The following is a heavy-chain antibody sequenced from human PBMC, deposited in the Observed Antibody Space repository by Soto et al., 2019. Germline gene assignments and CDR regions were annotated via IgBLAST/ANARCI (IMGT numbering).Heavy chain of an antibody. V-gene: IGHV1-58*01. J-gene: IGHJ6*02. CDR2: IVVGSGHT. CDR3: ARDAFWSGYYTDREYSAIDT. D-gene: IGHD3-3*01. CDR1: GFTFTSSA. Sequence: SAKVSCKASGFTFTSSAVQWVRQARGQRLEWIGWIVVGSGHTNYAQKFQERVTITMDMSTSTAYMELSSLRSEDTAVYYCARDAFWSGYYTDREYSAIDTWGQATTVPISS.